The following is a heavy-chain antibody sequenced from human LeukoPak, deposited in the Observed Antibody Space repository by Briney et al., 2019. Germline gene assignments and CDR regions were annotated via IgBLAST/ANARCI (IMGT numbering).Heavy chain of an antibody. CDR1: GFTFSNYN. CDR2: ISTSGRAI. D-gene: IGHD3-22*01. Sequence: GGSLRLSCAASGFTFSNYNMNWVRQAPGKGLEGVSYISTSGRAIFYADSVKGRFTISRDNAKNSLFLQMNSLRDEDTAVYYCARVPVYVRSGYYFDYWGLGTLVTVSS. CDR3: ARVPVYVRSGYYFDY. V-gene: IGHV3-48*02. J-gene: IGHJ4*02.